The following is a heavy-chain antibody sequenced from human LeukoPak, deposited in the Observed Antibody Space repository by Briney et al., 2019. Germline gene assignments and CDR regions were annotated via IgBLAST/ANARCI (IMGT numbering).Heavy chain of an antibody. D-gene: IGHD2-8*01. CDR1: GFTFSDYS. Sequence: GGSLRLSCAASGFTFSDYSMNWVRQAPGKGLEWVSAISGSGGSTYYADSVKGRFTISRDNSKNTLYLQMNSLRAEDTAVYYCAKPRIVLMVYAFDYWGQGTLVTVSS. CDR2: ISGSGGST. V-gene: IGHV3-23*01. J-gene: IGHJ4*02. CDR3: AKPRIVLMVYAFDY.